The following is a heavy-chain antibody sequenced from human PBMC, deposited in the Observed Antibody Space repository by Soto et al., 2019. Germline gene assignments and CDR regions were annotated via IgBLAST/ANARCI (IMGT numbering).Heavy chain of an antibody. D-gene: IGHD6-19*01. V-gene: IGHV3-15*01. J-gene: IGHJ3*02. CDR1: GLTFRNTW. Sequence: EVQLVESGGGLVQPGGSLRLSCAASGLTFRNTWMDWVRQAPGKGLEWVGRIKSNIDGGAADYPAPVKGRFTISRDDSENTFFLQMNSLTTEDTAVYHCTTEMRHTNGWNGAFDIWGQGTTVTVSS. CDR2: IKSNIDGGAA. CDR3: TTEMRHTNGWNGAFDI.